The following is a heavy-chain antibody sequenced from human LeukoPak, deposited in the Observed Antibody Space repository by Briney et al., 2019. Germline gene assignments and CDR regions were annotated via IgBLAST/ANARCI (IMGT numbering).Heavy chain of an antibody. CDR1: GYTFTTYA. Sequence: ASVKVSCKASGYTFTTYAIHWVRQAPGQRLEWMGWINPGNGDRKYSQKFQARVTITRDTSASTTYMELSRLRSEDTAVYYCARGRGGDCPTAEYFQHWGQGTLVAVSS. CDR2: INPGNGDR. CDR3: ARGRGGDCPTAEYFQH. D-gene: IGHD2-21*02. J-gene: IGHJ1*01. V-gene: IGHV1-3*01.